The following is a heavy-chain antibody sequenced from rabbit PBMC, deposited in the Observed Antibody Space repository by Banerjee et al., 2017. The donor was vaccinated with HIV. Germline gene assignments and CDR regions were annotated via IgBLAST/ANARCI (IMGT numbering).Heavy chain of an antibody. D-gene: IGHD7-1*01. V-gene: IGHV1S45*01. CDR1: GFDFSSYYM. CDR3: ARNIYVGYPGPFNL. Sequence: QEQLVESGGGLVQPGGTLKLSCKASGFDFSSYYMSWVRQAPGKGLEWIGYIDPVFGSTYYASWAKGRFTISKTSSTTVTLQMTSLTAADTATYFCARNIYVGYPGPFNLWGQGTLVTVS. CDR2: IDPVFGST. J-gene: IGHJ4*01.